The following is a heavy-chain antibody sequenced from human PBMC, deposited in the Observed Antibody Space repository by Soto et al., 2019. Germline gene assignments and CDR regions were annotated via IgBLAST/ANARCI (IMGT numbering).Heavy chain of an antibody. Sequence: EVQLLESGGGLVQSGGSLTLSCAASGFTFSSYAMSWVRQAPGKGLEWVSAISGSGGSTYDADSVKGRFTISRDNSKKTLYLQMNSLRAEDTAVYYCAKEKGDRIQLWTHGMDVWGQGTTVTVSS. J-gene: IGHJ6*02. CDR1: GFTFSSYA. CDR3: AKEKGDRIQLWTHGMDV. V-gene: IGHV3-23*01. D-gene: IGHD5-18*01. CDR2: ISGSGGST.